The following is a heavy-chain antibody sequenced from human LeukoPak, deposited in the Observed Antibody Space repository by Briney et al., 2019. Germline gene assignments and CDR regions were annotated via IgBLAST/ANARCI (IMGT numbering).Heavy chain of an antibody. CDR1: GDSISSYY. J-gene: IGHJ4*02. Sequence: KASETPSLTCTVSGDSISSYYWNWIRQPPGKGLEYIGWIHYSGSTDYNPSLKSRVTISLDRSKRQLSLNLRSVTAADTAVYYCARWGYFDSSGYFVAEYRGQGTLVTVSS. V-gene: IGHV4-59*01. CDR3: ARWGYFDSSGYFVAEY. CDR2: IHYSGST. D-gene: IGHD3-22*01.